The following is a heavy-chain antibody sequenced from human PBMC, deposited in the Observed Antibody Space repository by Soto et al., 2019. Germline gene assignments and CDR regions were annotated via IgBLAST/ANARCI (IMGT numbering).Heavy chain of an antibody. V-gene: IGHV4-34*01. J-gene: IGHJ6*02. D-gene: IGHD6-13*01. Sequence: SETLSLTCAVYGGSFSGYYWSWIRQPPGKGLEGIGEINHSGSTNYNPSLKSRVTISVDTSKNQFSLKLSSVAAADTAVYYCARVLAAAGKNNYYYYYGMDVWGQGTTVT. CDR2: INHSGST. CDR1: GGSFSGYY. CDR3: ARVLAAAGKNNYYYYYGMDV.